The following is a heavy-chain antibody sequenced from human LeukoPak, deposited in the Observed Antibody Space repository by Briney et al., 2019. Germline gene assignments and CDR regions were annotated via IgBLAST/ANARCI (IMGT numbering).Heavy chain of an antibody. V-gene: IGHV3-64*01. CDR1: GFTFSSYA. J-gene: IGHJ4*02. Sequence: GGSLRPSCAASGFTFSSYAMHWVRQAPGKGLEYVSAISSNGGSTYYANSVKGRFTISRDNSKNTLYLQMGSLRAEDMAVYYCARGRITIFGVAMRLDYWGQGTLVTVSS. CDR3: ARGRITIFGVAMRLDY. CDR2: ISSNGGST. D-gene: IGHD3-3*01.